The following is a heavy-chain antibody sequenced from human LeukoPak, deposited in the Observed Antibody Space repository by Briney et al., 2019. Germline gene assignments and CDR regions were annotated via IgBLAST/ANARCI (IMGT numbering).Heavy chain of an antibody. CDR2: IYYSGTT. CDR3: AREVFGELLGMDY. V-gene: IGHV4-59*01. CDR1: GGSMNGYY. J-gene: IGHJ4*02. Sequence: SETLSLTCTVSGGSMNGYYWSWIRQPPGKELEWIGYIYYSGTTSYDPSLKSRVTISVDMSKNQFSLRLSSVTAADTAVYYCAREVFGELLGMDYWGQGTLVTVSS. D-gene: IGHD1-26*01.